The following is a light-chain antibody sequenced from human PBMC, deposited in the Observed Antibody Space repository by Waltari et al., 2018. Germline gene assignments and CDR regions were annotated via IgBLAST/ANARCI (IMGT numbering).Light chain of an antibody. V-gene: IGLV2-23*01. CDR3: CSYASGSTII. CDR2: EGS. Sequence: QSALTQPASVSGSPGQSITISCTGTSNDVGSYNLVSWYQRHPGKAPELLIYEGSKRPSGVSNRFSGPKSGNTASLTISGLQAEDEADYFCCSYASGSTIIFGGGTKLTVL. CDR1: SNDVGSYNL. J-gene: IGLJ2*01.